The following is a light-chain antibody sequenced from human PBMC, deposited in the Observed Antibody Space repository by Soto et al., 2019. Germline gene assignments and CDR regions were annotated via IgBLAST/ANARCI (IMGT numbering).Light chain of an antibody. CDR2: NNN. V-gene: IGLV1-44*01. CDR1: SSNIGSNT. J-gene: IGLJ1*01. CDR3: AAWDDSLNGLG. Sequence: QSVLTQPPSASGTPGQRVTISCSGSSSNIGSNTVNWYQQLPGTAPKLLIYNNNQRPSGVPDRFSGSKSGTSASPAISGLQAEDEADYYCAAWDDSLNGLGFGTGTKLTVL.